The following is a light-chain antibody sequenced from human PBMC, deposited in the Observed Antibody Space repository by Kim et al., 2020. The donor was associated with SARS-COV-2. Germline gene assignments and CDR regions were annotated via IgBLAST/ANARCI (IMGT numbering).Light chain of an antibody. V-gene: IGLV3-19*01. CDR2: AKN. J-gene: IGLJ2*01. CDR3: TSLYSTANLV. Sequence: SSELTQDPAVSVALGQTVRITCQGDSLRRYYATWYQQKPGQAPIVVIYAKNNRPSGIPDRFSGSSSGNTSSLTITGPHAGDVAYYYCTSLYSTANLVF. CDR1: SLRRYY.